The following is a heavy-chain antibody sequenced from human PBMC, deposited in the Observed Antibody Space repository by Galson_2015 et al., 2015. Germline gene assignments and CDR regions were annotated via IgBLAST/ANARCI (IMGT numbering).Heavy chain of an antibody. CDR2: VSTSGSQR. Sequence: SLRLSCAASGFTFNDYYMSWIRQAPGKGLEWVSYVSTSGSQRNYADSVKGRFIISRDNAKNSLYLQMNSLRAEDTAVYYCARDGSSRLQPFDYWGQGTLVTVSS. CDR1: GFTFNDYY. CDR3: ARDGSSRLQPFDY. D-gene: IGHD1-26*01. J-gene: IGHJ4*02. V-gene: IGHV3-11*06.